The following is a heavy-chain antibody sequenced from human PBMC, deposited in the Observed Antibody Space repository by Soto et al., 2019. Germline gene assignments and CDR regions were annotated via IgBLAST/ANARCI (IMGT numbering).Heavy chain of an antibody. CDR1: GGTFSSYA. Sequence: QVQLVQSGAEVKKPGSSVKVSCNASGGTFSSYAISWVRQAPGQGLEWMGGIIPIFGTANYAQKFQGRVTITADESTSTAYMELSTLRSEDTAVYYCARLLLWFGESYYYGMDAWGQGTTVTVSS. V-gene: IGHV1-69*01. J-gene: IGHJ6*02. D-gene: IGHD3-10*01. CDR3: ARLLLWFGESYYYGMDA. CDR2: IIPIFGTA.